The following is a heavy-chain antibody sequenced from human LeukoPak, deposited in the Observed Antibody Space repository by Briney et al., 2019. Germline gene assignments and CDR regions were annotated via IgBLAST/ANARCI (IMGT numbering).Heavy chain of an antibody. D-gene: IGHD3-22*01. CDR3: ARVGYYYDTPGAFDI. CDR1: GGSISSGGYY. CDR2: IYYSGST. V-gene: IGHV4-31*03. J-gene: IGHJ3*02. Sequence: SETLSLTCTVSGGSISSGGYYWSWIRQHPGKGLEWIGYIYYSGSTYYNPSLKSRVTISVDTSKNQFSLKLSSVTAADTAVYYCARVGYYYDTPGAFDIWGQGTMVTVSS.